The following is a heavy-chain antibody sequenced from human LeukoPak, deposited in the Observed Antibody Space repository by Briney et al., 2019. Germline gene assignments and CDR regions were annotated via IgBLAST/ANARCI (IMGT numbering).Heavy chain of an antibody. CDR3: ARGQVPAARGYNWFDP. V-gene: IGHV4-34*01. Sequence: PSETLSLTCAVYGWSFNDYYWNWIRQPPGKGLDWIGEINARGDTNFNPSLKSRVTISVDMSKSQFSLRLTSMIAADTAVYYCARGQVPAARGYNWFDPWGQGTLVTVSS. D-gene: IGHD2-2*01. CDR1: GWSFNDYY. J-gene: IGHJ5*02. CDR2: INARGDT.